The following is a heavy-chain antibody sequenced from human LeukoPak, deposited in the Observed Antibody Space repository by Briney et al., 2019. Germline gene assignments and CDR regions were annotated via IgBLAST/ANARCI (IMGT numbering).Heavy chain of an antibody. J-gene: IGHJ4*02. CDR1: GGSISSYY. Sequence: PSETLSLTCTVSGGSISSYYWTWIRQPPGKGLEWIGYIYYSGSTNYNPSLKSRVTISVDTSKNQFSLKLSSVTAADAAVYYCARHYDSSGYSLDYWGQGTLVTVSS. CDR2: IYYSGST. CDR3: ARHYDSSGYSLDY. D-gene: IGHD3-22*01. V-gene: IGHV4-59*01.